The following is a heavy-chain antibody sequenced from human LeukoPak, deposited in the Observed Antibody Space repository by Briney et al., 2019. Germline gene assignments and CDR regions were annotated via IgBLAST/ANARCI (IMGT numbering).Heavy chain of an antibody. CDR1: GFTFSSYA. D-gene: IGHD5-12*01. Sequence: GGSLRLSCAASGFTFSSYAMSWVRQAPGKGLEWVSDINSSGGSTYYADSVKGRFTISRDNSKYTLYLQMNSLRAEDTGLYYCAQDYSGYDLSAGYWGQGTLVTVSS. V-gene: IGHV3-23*01. CDR2: INSSGGST. J-gene: IGHJ4*02. CDR3: AQDYSGYDLSAGY.